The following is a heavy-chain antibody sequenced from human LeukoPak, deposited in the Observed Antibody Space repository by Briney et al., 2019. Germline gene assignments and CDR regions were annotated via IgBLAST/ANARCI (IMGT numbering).Heavy chain of an antibody. CDR2: ISGSGGST. V-gene: IGHV3-23*01. J-gene: IGHJ6*02. CDR1: GFTFSSYA. CDR3: AKEEGYYYYYGMDV. Sequence: PGGSLRLSCAASGFTFSSYAMSWVRQAPGKGLEWVSAISGSGGSTYYADSVKGRFTISKDNSMNTLYLQMSSLRAEDTAVYYCAKEEGYYYYYGMDVWGQGTTVTVSS.